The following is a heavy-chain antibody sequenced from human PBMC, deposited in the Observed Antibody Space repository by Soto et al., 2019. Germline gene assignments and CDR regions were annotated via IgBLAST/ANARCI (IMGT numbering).Heavy chain of an antibody. D-gene: IGHD2-21*01. CDR1: GFTLSSYS. CDR2: LSGADSRT. CDR3: ANVFLGY. V-gene: IGHV3-74*03. Sequence: GGSLRLSCAASGFTLSSYSMYWVRQVPGKGLVWVARLSGADSRTTYADSVKGRFTISRDSARNTLYLQMNILSAEDTAIYYCANVFLGYWGQGTLVTVSS. J-gene: IGHJ4*02.